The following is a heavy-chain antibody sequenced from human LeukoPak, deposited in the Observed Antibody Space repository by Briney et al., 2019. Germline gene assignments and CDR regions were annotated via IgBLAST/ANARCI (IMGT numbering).Heavy chain of an antibody. CDR1: GYTFTSYD. CDR3: ARGASYSSSWYHAFDI. Sequence: VASVKVSCKASGYTFTSYDINWVRQATGQGREWMGWMNPNSGNTGYAQKFQGRVTMTRNTSISTAYMELSSLRSEDTAVYYCARGASYSSSWYHAFDIWGQGTMVTVSS. J-gene: IGHJ3*02. CDR2: MNPNSGNT. V-gene: IGHV1-8*01. D-gene: IGHD6-13*01.